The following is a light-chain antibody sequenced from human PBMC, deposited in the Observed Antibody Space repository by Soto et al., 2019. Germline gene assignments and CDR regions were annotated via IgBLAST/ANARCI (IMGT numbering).Light chain of an antibody. Sequence: EIVLTQSPGTLSLSPGERATLSCRASQSVSSTYLGWYQQKPGQAPRLLIYGASSRATGIPDRFSGSGSGTDFTLTISRLEPEDFAVYYCQHYGSSVFPFGPGTKVEIK. CDR3: QHYGSSVFP. J-gene: IGKJ3*01. V-gene: IGKV3-20*01. CDR2: GAS. CDR1: QSVSSTY.